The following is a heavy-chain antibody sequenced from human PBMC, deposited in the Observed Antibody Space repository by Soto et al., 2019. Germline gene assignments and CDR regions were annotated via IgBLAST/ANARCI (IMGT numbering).Heavy chain of an antibody. CDR1: GGSISSGGYS. Sequence: SETLSLTCSVFGGSISSGGYSWSWILQPPGKGLEWIGYIFPTGRTSYNPSLKSRVTMSIDRSKKQFSLKLTSVTAADTAIYYCVRXRGGGSEYYYISMGMDVWGRGTTVTVSS. V-gene: IGHV4-30-2*01. CDR3: VRXRGGGSEYYYISMGMDV. J-gene: IGHJ6*02. CDR2: IFPTGRT. D-gene: IGHD3-10*01.